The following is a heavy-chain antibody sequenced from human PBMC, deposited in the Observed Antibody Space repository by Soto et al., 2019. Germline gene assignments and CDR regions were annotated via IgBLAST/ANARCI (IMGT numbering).Heavy chain of an antibody. CDR3: ARVVATWDLYFGMDV. V-gene: IGHV4-59*01. J-gene: IGHJ6*02. CDR1: GGSITHYY. CDR2: IFYSGST. D-gene: IGHD1-26*01. Sequence: TSETLSLTCTVSGGSITHYYWSWIRQSPGEGLEWIGSIFYSGSTNYNSSLQSRISISVDTSKNQFSLKLTSVTAADTAVYFCARVVATWDLYFGMDVWGQGTTVTVSS.